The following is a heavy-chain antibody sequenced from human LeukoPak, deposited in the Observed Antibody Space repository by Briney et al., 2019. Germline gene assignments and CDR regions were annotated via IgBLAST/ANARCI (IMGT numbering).Heavy chain of an antibody. CDR3: ARGHLGYGYSYYGMDV. CDR2: INHSGGT. Sequence: SETLSLTCAVYGGSFSGYYWSWIRQPPGKGLEWIGEINHSGGTNYNPSLKSRVTISVDTSKNQFSLKLSSVTAADTAVYYCARGHLGYGYSYYGMDVWGQGTTVTVSS. J-gene: IGHJ6*02. V-gene: IGHV4-34*01. D-gene: IGHD5-18*01. CDR1: GGSFSGYY.